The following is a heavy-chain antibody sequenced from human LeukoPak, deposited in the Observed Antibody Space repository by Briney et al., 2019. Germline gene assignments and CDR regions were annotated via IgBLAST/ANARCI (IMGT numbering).Heavy chain of an antibody. Sequence: PGGSLRLSCAASGVTFSSYAMHSVREAPGRGLEWGAVISYDGSNKYYADSVKGRFTISRDNSKNTLYLQMNSLRAEDTAVYYCARDGSEDIVVVPAAIKYGMDVWGQGATVTVSS. CDR3: ARDGSEDIVVVPAAIKYGMDV. CDR1: GVTFSSYA. D-gene: IGHD2-2*02. J-gene: IGHJ6*02. CDR2: ISYDGSNK. V-gene: IGHV3-30-3*01.